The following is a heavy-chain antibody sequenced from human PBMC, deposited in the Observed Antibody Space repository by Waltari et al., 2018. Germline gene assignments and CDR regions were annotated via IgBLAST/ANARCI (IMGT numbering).Heavy chain of an antibody. J-gene: IGHJ4*02. V-gene: IGHV4-59*11. CDR1: GGSISSHY. CDR2: IYYSGST. CDR3: ARGYYDFWSGTDY. Sequence: QVQLQESGPGLVKPSETLSLTCTVSGGSISSHYWSWLRQPPGKGLEWIGYIYYSGSTNYNPSLKSRVTISVDTSKNQFSLKLSSVTAADTAVYYCARGYYDFWSGTDYWGQGTLVTVSS. D-gene: IGHD3-3*01.